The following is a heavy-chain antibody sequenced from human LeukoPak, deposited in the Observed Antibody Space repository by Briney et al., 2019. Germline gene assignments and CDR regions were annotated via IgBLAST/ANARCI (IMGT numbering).Heavy chain of an antibody. J-gene: IGHJ6*02. D-gene: IGHD1-26*01. V-gene: IGHV3-9*01. CDR1: GFTFDDNA. CDR2: ISWNSGNI. CDR3: ARSDTRRTYGMDV. Sequence: GGSLRLSCAASGFTFDDNAVYWVRQIPGKGLEWVSGISWNSGNIEYADSVKGRFTISRDNAKNSLYLQMNSLRAEDTAVYCCARSDTRRTYGMDVWGQGTTVTVSS.